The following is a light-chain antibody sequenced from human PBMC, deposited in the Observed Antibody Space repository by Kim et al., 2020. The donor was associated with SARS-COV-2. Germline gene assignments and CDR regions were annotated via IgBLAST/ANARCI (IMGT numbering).Light chain of an antibody. V-gene: IGLV1-40*01. J-gene: IGLJ3*02. Sequence: RVTISGTGSSSNIGAYYDVHWYQQLPGTAPKLLIHANTNRPSGVPDRFSGSKSDTSASLDITGLQAEDEAVYYCQSYDRSLSGSVFGGGTKVTVL. CDR3: QSYDRSLSGSV. CDR2: ANT. CDR1: SSNIGAYYD.